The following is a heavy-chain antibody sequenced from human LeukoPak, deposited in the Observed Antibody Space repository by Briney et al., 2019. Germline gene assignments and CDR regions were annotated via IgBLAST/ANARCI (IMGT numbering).Heavy chain of an antibody. Sequence: GESLKISCKGSGYSFTSYWISWVRQMPGKGLEWMGRIVPSDSYTNYSPPLHGHVPISADKSLRTAYPQWSSLQPSNTALYYCARLLYYYHRSGYYYSYYFDYWGQGTLVTVSS. CDR3: ARLLYYYHRSGYYYSYYFDY. V-gene: IGHV5-10-1*01. CDR1: GYSFTSYW. D-gene: IGHD3-22*01. J-gene: IGHJ4*02. CDR2: IVPSDSYT.